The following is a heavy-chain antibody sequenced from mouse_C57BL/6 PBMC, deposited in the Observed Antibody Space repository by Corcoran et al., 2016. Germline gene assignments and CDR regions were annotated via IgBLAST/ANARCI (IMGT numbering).Heavy chain of an antibody. CDR2: INTYSGVP. J-gene: IGHJ3*01. CDR1: GYTFTTYG. V-gene: IGHV9-3*01. Sequence: QIQLVQSGPELKKPGETVKISCKASGYTFTTYGMSWVKQAPGKGLKWMGWINTYSGVPTYADDFKGRFAFSLETSASTAYLQINNLKNEDTATYFCARDSQVAWFAYWGQGTLVTVSA. D-gene: IGHD3-2*02. CDR3: ARDSQVAWFAY.